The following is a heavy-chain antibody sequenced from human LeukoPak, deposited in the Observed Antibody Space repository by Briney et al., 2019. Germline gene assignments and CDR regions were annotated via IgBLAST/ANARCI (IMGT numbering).Heavy chain of an antibody. CDR2: VYYSGST. J-gene: IGHJ4*02. V-gene: IGHV4-39*01. Sequence: SETLSLTCAVSGGSISSNSYYWGWIRQPPGKGLEWIGSVYYSGSTYYNPSLKSRVTISVDTSKNQFSLKLSSVTAADTAVYYCARTRYYYNSRSYGAPYYFDYWGQGTLVTVSS. CDR1: GGSISSNSYY. D-gene: IGHD3-10*01. CDR3: ARTRYYYNSRSYGAPYYFDY.